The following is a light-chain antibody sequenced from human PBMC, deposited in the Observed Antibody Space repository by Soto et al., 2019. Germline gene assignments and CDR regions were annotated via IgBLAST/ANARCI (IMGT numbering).Light chain of an antibody. J-gene: IGLJ2*01. CDR1: SSDVGGYNY. CDR2: DVS. CDR3: SSYTSSSTYVV. Sequence: QSALTQPASVSGSPGQSITISCTGTSSDVGGYNYVSWYQQHPGKAPKLMIYDVSNRTSGVSNRFSGSMSGNTASLTISGIQAEDEADYYCSSYTSSSTYVVFGGGTKVTVL. V-gene: IGLV2-14*01.